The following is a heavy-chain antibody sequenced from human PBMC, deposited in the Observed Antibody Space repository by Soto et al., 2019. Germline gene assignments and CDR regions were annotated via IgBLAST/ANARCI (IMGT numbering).Heavy chain of an antibody. D-gene: IGHD5-18*01. Sequence: PGGSLRLSCAASGFTFNNYAMHWVRQAPGKGLEWVAFISYDVSSKYYADSVTGRFTVSRDNSRNTLYLEMNSLRPEDTAVYYCARGDGYIYGNTFDSWGQGTLVTVSS. CDR2: ISYDVSSK. J-gene: IGHJ4*02. CDR1: GFTFNNYA. V-gene: IGHV3-30-3*01. CDR3: ARGDGYIYGNTFDS.